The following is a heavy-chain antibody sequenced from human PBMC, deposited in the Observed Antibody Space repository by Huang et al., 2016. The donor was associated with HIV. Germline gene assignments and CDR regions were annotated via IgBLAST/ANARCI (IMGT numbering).Heavy chain of an antibody. V-gene: IGHV1-69*01. J-gene: IGHJ4*02. CDR3: ATVDYYDTSGPQRGYFDN. CDR1: GGSFRNFA. CDR2: RNTTLGTA. Sequence: QVQLVQSGAEVKKPGSSVKVSCKASGGSFRNFAIGWVRQAPGQGLEWMGGRNTTLGTANYAQKFQGRVTIIADESTSTAYMELSGLRSEDTAVYYCATVDYYDTSGPQRGYFDNWGQGTLVTVSS. D-gene: IGHD3-22*01.